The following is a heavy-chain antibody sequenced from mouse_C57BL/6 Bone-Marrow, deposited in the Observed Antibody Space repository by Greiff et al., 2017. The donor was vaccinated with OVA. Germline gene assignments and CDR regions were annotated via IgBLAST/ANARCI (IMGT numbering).Heavy chain of an antibody. D-gene: IGHD1-1*01. Sequence: VKLQESGPGLVKPSQSLFLTCSITGFPITSGYYWIWIRQSPGKPLEWMGYITHSGETFYNPSLPSPISITRETSKNQFFLQLNSVTTEDTAMYYCAGEDYYGSRPFDYWGQGTTLTVSS. CDR3: AGEDYYGSRPFDY. CDR2: ITHSGET. CDR1: GFPITSGYY. J-gene: IGHJ2*01. V-gene: IGHV12-3*01.